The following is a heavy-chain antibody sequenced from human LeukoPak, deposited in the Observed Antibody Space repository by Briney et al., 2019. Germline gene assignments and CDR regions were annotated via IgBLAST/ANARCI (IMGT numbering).Heavy chain of an antibody. CDR3: VPGGLAVSGIDY. D-gene: IGHD6-19*01. J-gene: IGHJ4*02. Sequence: GGSLRLSCAVSGFTFNNYWMSWVRQAPGKGLEWVANITPDESDRYYVDSLKGRVTISRDNTKSSQYLQLNSLRAEDTAVYYCVPGGLAVSGIDYWGQGALVTVSS. CDR2: ITPDESDR. V-gene: IGHV3-7*01. CDR1: GFTFNNYW.